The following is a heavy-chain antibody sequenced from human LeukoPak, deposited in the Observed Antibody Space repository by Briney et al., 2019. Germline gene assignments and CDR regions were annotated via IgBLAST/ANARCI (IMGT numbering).Heavy chain of an antibody. V-gene: IGHV1-69*13. CDR2: LIPIYGSA. D-gene: IGHD3-22*01. Sequence: ASVKVSCKASGGSFTFTSHAISWVRQAPGQGLEWVGGLIPIYGSANYAQKFQRRVTITSDESTRTVYMELSSLRPEDSAVYYCAGFFYDNSGDAFDIWGQGTMVTVSS. CDR3: AGFFYDNSGDAFDI. CDR1: GGSFTFTSHA. J-gene: IGHJ3*02.